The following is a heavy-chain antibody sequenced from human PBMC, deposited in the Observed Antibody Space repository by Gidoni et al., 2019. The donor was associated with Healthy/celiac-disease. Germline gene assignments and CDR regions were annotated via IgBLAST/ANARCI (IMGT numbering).Heavy chain of an antibody. J-gene: IGHJ5*02. V-gene: IGHV1-69*01. CDR1: GGTFRSYA. Sequence: QVQLVQSGAEVMKPGSSVTVYCKASGGTFRSYAISWVRQAPGQGLEWMGGIIPIFGTANYEQKFQGRVTITADESTSTAYMELSSLRSEDTAVYYCARDYPIRSGSYNWFDPWGQGTLVTVSS. CDR2: IIPIFGTA. D-gene: IGHD3-10*01. CDR3: ARDYPIRSGSYNWFDP.